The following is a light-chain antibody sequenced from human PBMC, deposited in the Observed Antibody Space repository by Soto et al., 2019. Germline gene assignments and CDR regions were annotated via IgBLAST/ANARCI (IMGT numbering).Light chain of an antibody. CDR2: GAS. V-gene: IGKV3-11*01. CDR1: QGVXSD. J-gene: IGKJ5*01. Sequence: IVLTQCPASLSLSPGERSTLSCRASQGVXSDLDWSQQKPGEAPRVLXYGASNRATGIPARLSGSGSATAFTLTINSLDPEYFAVYYCQQRSSGPSTFGQGTRLEIK. CDR3: QQRSSGPST.